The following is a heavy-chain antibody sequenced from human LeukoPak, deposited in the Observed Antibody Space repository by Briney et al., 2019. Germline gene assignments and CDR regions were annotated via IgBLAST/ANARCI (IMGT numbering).Heavy chain of an antibody. Sequence: SVKVSCKASGGTFSSYAISWVRQAPGQGLEWMGGIIPIFGTANYAQKLQGRVTLTTDTSTSTAYMELRSLRSDDTAVYYCARDQYYDSKGWFDPWGQGTLVTVSS. J-gene: IGHJ5*02. V-gene: IGHV1-69*05. CDR2: IIPIFGTA. CDR1: GGTFSSYA. CDR3: ARDQYYDSKGWFDP. D-gene: IGHD3-22*01.